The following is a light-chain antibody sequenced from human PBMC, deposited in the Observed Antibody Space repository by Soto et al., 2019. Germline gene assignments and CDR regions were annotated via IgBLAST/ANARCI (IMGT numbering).Light chain of an antibody. CDR2: GAS. V-gene: IGKV3-15*01. CDR1: QSVSSN. CDR3: QQYNQWPQT. J-gene: IGKJ1*01. Sequence: EIVMTQSPATLSLSPGERATLSCRASQSVSSNLAWYQQKPGQPPGLLIYGASTSATDIPARFSGSGSGTEFTLIIRSLQSEDFAVYYCQQYNQWPQTFGQGNKVEIK.